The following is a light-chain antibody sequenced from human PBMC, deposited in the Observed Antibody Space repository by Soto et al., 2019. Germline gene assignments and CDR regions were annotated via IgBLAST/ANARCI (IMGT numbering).Light chain of an antibody. CDR3: CSYAGDSVV. Sequence: QSALTQPRSVSGSPGQSVTISCTGTSSDVGGYNYVSWYQQYPGKAPKLMIYDVNNRPSGVPDRFSGSKSGNTASLTISGLQAEDEADYYCCSYAGDSVVFGGGTKLTVL. CDR2: DVN. V-gene: IGLV2-11*01. CDR1: SSDVGGYNY. J-gene: IGLJ2*01.